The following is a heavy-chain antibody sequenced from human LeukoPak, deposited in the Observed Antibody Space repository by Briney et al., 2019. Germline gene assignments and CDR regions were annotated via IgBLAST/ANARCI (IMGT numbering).Heavy chain of an antibody. Sequence: SETLSLTCTVSGGSISSYYWSWIRQPPGKGLEWIGYIYYSGSTNYNPSLKSRVTISVDTSKNQFSLKLGSVTAADTAVYYCARHLPILVRGVIITPGAFDIWGQGTMVTVSS. D-gene: IGHD3-10*01. CDR2: IYYSGST. J-gene: IGHJ3*02. CDR1: GGSISSYY. CDR3: ARHLPILVRGVIITPGAFDI. V-gene: IGHV4-59*08.